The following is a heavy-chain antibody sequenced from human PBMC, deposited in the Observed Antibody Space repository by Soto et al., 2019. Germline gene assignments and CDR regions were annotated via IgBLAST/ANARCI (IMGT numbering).Heavy chain of an antibody. D-gene: IGHD3-22*01. CDR3: ARGSDYDSSGYLGDYYYGMDV. V-gene: IGHV4-31*03. CDR2: IYYSGST. CDR1: GGSISSGGYY. Sequence: SETLSLTCTVSGGSISSGGYYWSWIRQHPGKGLEWIGYIYYSGSTYYNPSLKSRVTISVDTSKNQFSLKLSSVTAADTAVYYCARGSDYDSSGYLGDYYYGMDVWGQGTTVTVSS. J-gene: IGHJ6*02.